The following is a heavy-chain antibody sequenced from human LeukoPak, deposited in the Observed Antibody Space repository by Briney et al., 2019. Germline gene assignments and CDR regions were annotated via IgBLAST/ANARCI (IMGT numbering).Heavy chain of an antibody. V-gene: IGHV1-18*01. Sequence: ASVKVSCKASGYTFTSYGISWVRQAPGQGLEWMGWISAYNGNTNYAQKFQGRVTMTRDTSISTAYMELSRLRSDDTAVYYCWVIAAARNWFDPWGQGTLVTVSS. CDR1: GYTFTSYG. CDR3: WVIAAARNWFDP. CDR2: ISAYNGNT. D-gene: IGHD6-13*01. J-gene: IGHJ5*02.